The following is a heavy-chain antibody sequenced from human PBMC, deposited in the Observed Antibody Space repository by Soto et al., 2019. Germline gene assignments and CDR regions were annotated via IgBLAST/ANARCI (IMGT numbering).Heavy chain of an antibody. CDR1: GGSFSGYY. Sequence: SETLSLTCAVYGGSFSGYYWSWIRQPPGKRLEWIGEINHSGSTNYNPSLKSRVTISVDTSKNQFSLKLSSVTAADTAVYYCARDYYYDSSGSWYFDLWGRGTLVT. J-gene: IGHJ2*01. CDR2: INHSGST. D-gene: IGHD3-22*01. CDR3: ARDYYYDSSGSWYFDL. V-gene: IGHV4-34*01.